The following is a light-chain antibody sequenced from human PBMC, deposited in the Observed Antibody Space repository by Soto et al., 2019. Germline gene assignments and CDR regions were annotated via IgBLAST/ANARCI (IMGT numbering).Light chain of an antibody. J-gene: IGLJ1*01. V-gene: IGLV2-8*01. Sequence: QSALTQPPSASGSPGKSVTISCTGNSNDVGHSSFISWYQQHPGKGPKLIIYEVSKRPSGVPERFSGSKSGNTASLSVSGLQDEDEADYFCNAQADNGKHVFGTGTKLTVL. CDR1: SNDVGHSSF. CDR3: NAQADNGKHV. CDR2: EVS.